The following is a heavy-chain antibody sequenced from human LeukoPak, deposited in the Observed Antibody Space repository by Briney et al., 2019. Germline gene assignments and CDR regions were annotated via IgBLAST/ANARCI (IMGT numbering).Heavy chain of an antibody. CDR2: ISLDGGST. Sequence: GGSLRLSCAASGFTFDDYAMHWVRQAPGKGLKCVAFISLDGGSTYYADSVKGRFTISRDTSTNSLYLQMNSLRAEDTALYYCATGYYGSGLGVYGMDVWGKGTTVTVSS. CDR1: GFTFDDYA. CDR3: ATGYYGSGLGVYGMDV. J-gene: IGHJ6*04. V-gene: IGHV3-43D*04. D-gene: IGHD3-10*01.